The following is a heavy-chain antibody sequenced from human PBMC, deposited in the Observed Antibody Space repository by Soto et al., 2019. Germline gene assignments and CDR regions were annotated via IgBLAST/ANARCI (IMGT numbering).Heavy chain of an antibody. V-gene: IGHV3-23*01. CDR3: AKDLVQQLVWGAFDI. Sequence: GGSLRLSCAASGFTFSSYAMSWVRQAPGKGLEWVSAISGSGGSTYYADSVKGRFTISRDNSKNTLYLQMNSLRAEDTAVDYCAKDLVQQLVWGAFDIWGQGTMVTVSS. CDR1: GFTFSSYA. CDR2: ISGSGGST. D-gene: IGHD6-13*01. J-gene: IGHJ3*02.